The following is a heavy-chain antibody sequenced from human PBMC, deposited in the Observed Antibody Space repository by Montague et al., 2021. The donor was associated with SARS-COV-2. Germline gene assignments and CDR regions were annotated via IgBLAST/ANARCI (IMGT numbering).Heavy chain of an antibody. CDR1: GFSLSTSGMC. V-gene: IGHV2-70*01. CDR3: ARSYGTTVVTRAFDY. D-gene: IGHD4-23*01. J-gene: IGHJ4*02. CDR2: IDWDDDK. Sequence: PALAKPTQTLTLTCTFSGFSLSTSGMCVSWIRQPPGKALEWLTPIDWDDDKYYSTSLKTRLTISKDTSKNQVVLTMTNMDPVDTATYYCARSYGTTVVTRAFDYWGQGTLVTVSS.